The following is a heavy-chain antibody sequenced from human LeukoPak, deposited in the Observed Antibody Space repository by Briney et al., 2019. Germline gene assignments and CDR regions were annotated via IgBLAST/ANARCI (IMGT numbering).Heavy chain of an antibody. D-gene: IGHD6-13*01. J-gene: IGHJ4*02. V-gene: IGHV3-66*01. CDR2: IYTGGTT. Sequence: GGSLRLSCAASGFTVSSNSMSWVREAPGKGLVWVSVIYTGGTTYYADSVKGRFTISRDNSKNTLYLQMNSLRAEDTAVYYCARDVAAPGGFYFDYWGQGTLVTVSS. CDR1: GFTVSSNS. CDR3: ARDVAAPGGFYFDY.